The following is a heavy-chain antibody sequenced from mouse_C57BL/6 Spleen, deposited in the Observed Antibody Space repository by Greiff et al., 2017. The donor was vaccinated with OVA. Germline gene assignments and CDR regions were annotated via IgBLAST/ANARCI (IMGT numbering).Heavy chain of an antibody. V-gene: IGHV3-1*01. CDR3: ARDGYYYWYFDV. J-gene: IGHJ1*03. CDR1: GYSITSGYD. D-gene: IGHD2-3*01. CDR2: ISYSGST. Sequence: EVQLQESGPGMVKPSQSLSLTCTVTGYSITSGYDWHWIRHFPGNKLEWMGYISYSGSTNYNPSLKSRISITHDTSKNHFFLKLNSVTTEDTATYYCARDGYYYWYFDVWGTGTTVTVSS.